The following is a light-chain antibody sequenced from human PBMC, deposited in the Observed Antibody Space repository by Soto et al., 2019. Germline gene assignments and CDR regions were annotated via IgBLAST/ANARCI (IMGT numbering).Light chain of an antibody. V-gene: IGKV3D-15*01. J-gene: IGKJ1*01. CDR1: QSVSSD. CDR2: GAS. CDR3: QQYNNWHRTT. Sequence: EIVMTQSPDTLSVSPGETTTLSCRASQSVSSDLAWYQQKPGRAPRLLIYGASTRATSIPARFIGSGSGTDFTLTISSLQSEDFAVYFCQQYNNWHRTTFGQGTKVEI.